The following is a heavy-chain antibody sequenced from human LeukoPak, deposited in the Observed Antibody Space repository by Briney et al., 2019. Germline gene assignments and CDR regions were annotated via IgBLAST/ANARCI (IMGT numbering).Heavy chain of an antibody. Sequence: SETLSLTCTVSGGSMSNYYWSWIRQPPGKRLEWIGYIYHSGSTNYNPSLNSRVTISIDTSKNQFSLNLSSVTAADTAVYYCARLDAMVTKDKDYWGQGTLVTVSS. CDR1: GGSMSNYY. CDR3: ARLDAMVTKDKDY. J-gene: IGHJ4*02. V-gene: IGHV4-59*08. D-gene: IGHD5-18*01. CDR2: IYHSGST.